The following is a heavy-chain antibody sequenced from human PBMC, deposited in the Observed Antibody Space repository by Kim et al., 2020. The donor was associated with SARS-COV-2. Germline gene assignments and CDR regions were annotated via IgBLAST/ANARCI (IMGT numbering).Heavy chain of an antibody. J-gene: IGHJ6*02. D-gene: IGHD5-12*01. V-gene: IGHV3-23*01. Sequence: GKGRFNIARDNSKNTLYLQMNSLRAEDTAVYYCAKSIVATMGYYYYGMDVWGQGTTVTVSS. CDR3: AKSIVATMGYYYYGMDV.